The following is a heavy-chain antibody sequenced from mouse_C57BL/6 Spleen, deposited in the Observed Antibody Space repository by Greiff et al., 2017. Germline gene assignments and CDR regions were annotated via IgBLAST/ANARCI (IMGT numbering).Heavy chain of an antibody. CDR3: ATMVTTGFAY. CDR2: ILTGSGST. J-gene: IGHJ3*01. V-gene: IGHV1-9*01. D-gene: IGHD2-2*01. Sequence: VKLMESGAELMKPGASVKLSCKATGYTFTGYWIEWVKQRPGHGLEWIGEILTGSGSTNYNEKFKGKATVTAATSSNTAYMQLSSLTTVDSAIDYCATMVTTGFAYWGQGTLVTVSA. CDR1: GYTFTGYW.